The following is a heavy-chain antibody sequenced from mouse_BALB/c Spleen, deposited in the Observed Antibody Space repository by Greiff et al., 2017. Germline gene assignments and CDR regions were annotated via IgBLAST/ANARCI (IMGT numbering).Heavy chain of an antibody. CDR2: ISSGGSYT. CDR1: GFTFSSYA. CDR3: ARDRDYYGSSPWFAY. Sequence: EVQRVESGGGLVKPGGSLKLSCAASGFTFSSYAMSWVRQSPEKRLEWVAEISSGGSYTYYPDTVTGRFTISRDNAKNTLYLEMSSLRSEDTAMYYCARDRDYYGSSPWFAYWGQGTLVTVSA. D-gene: IGHD1-1*01. J-gene: IGHJ3*01. V-gene: IGHV5-9-4*01.